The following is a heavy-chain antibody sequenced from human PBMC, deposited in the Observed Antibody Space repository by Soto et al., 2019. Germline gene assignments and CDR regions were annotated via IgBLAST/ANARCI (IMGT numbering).Heavy chain of an antibody. D-gene: IGHD1-7*01. Sequence: SETLSLTCSVSGASVSGYYWSWVRQPPGQGLEWIGYIYYIGAYNYNPSLKSRVTISVDTSKNQFSLKLTSVTAADTAVYYCARTSETRDWLDPWGQGTLVTVSS. CDR3: ARTSETRDWLDP. CDR2: IYYIGAY. J-gene: IGHJ5*02. CDR1: GASVSGYY. V-gene: IGHV4-59*02.